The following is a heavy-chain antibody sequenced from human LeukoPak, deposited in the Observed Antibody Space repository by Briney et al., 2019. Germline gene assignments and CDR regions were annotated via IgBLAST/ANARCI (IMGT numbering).Heavy chain of an antibody. Sequence: ASVKVSCKASGYTFTSYGISWVRQAPGQRLEWMGWINAGNGNTKYSQKFQGRVTITRDTSASTAYMELSSLRSEDTAVYYCARSAGYSSGWYIGWFDPWGQGTLVTVSS. D-gene: IGHD6-19*01. CDR1: GYTFTSYG. J-gene: IGHJ5*02. CDR2: INAGNGNT. CDR3: ARSAGYSSGWYIGWFDP. V-gene: IGHV1-3*01.